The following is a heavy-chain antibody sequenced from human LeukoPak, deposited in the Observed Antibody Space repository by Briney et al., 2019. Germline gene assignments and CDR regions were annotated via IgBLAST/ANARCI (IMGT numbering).Heavy chain of an antibody. CDR1: GGSFSGYY. Sequence: SETLSLTCAVYGGSFSGYYWSWIRQPPGKGLEWIGEINHSGSTNYNPSLKSRVTISVDTSKNQFSLKLSSVTAADTAVYYCARVPARGSYYAYYYYMDVWGKGTTVTVSS. J-gene: IGHJ6*03. CDR2: INHSGST. CDR3: ARVPARGSYYAYYYYMDV. D-gene: IGHD1-26*01. V-gene: IGHV4-34*01.